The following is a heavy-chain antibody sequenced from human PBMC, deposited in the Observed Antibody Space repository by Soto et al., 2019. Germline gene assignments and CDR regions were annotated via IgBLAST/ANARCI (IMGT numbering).Heavy chain of an antibody. CDR3: ARGPVMDIDSRLDY. V-gene: IGHV4-30-2*01. D-gene: IGHD2-2*03. CDR2: SYHRGST. CDR1: GGSISSGGYS. J-gene: IGHJ4*02. Sequence: QLQLQESGSGLVKPSQTLSLTCAVSGGSISSGGYSWSWIRQPPGKGLEWIGYSYHRGSTYYNPSLKRRVTLSLDRSKNQFSLKLSSVTAADTAVYYCARGPVMDIDSRLDYWGQGTLVTVSS.